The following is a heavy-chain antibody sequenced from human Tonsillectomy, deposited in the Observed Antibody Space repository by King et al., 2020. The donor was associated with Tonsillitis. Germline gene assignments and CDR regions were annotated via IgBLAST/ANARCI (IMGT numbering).Heavy chain of an antibody. V-gene: IGHV3-30*02. CDR1: GFIFSDYS. CDR3: ARALRDYHDSSGYYYAFDI. CDR2: IRYDGSKQ. Sequence: VQLVESGGGVVQPGGSLRLSCAAAGFIFSDYSMHCVRQAPGKGLEWVAFIRYDGSKQMYADSVKGRFTISRDNSKNTLYVQMSSLSADDTAVYYCARALRDYHDSSGYYYAFDIWGQWTTVTVSS. D-gene: IGHD3-22*01. J-gene: IGHJ3*02.